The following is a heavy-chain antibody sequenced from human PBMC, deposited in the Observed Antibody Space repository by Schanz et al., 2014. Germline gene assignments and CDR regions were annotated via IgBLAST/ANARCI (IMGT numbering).Heavy chain of an antibody. J-gene: IGHJ3*02. CDR1: GFTFSDYS. V-gene: IGHV3-23*01. CDR2: ISGRDGST. D-gene: IGHD3-10*01. CDR3: AKGRFGELSAFDI. Sequence: EVQLLESGGGLVQPGGSLRLSCAASGFTFSDYSMNWVRQAPGKGPEWVSAISGRDGSTYYADSVRGRFTISRDNSKNTLYLQMNSLRAEDTAVYYCAKGRFGELSAFDIWGQGTMVNVSS.